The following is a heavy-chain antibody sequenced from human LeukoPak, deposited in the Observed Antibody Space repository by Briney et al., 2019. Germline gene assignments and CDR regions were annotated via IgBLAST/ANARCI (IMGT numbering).Heavy chain of an antibody. CDR1: GGSISYYY. CDR3: AREDPQTTVPEGMDV. J-gene: IGHJ6*02. CDR2: IYYSGTT. Sequence: SETLSLTCTVSGGSISYYYWSWMRQSPGKGLEWIGYIYYSGTTNYNPSLKSRVTISVDTSKNQFSLQLRTVTAADTAVYYCAREDPQTTVPEGMDVWGQGTTVTASS. V-gene: IGHV4-59*01. D-gene: IGHD4-11*01.